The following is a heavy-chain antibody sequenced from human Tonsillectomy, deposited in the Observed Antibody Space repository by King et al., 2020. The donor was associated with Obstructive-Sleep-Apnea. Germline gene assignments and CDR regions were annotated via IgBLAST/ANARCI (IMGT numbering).Heavy chain of an antibody. Sequence: VQLQESGPGLVKPSETLSLTCTVSGYSISSGYYWGWIRQPPGKGLEWIGSIYHSGSTYYNPSLKSRVTISVDTSKNQFSLKLNSVTAADTAVYYCARDDLRFPDRRPQDYWGQGILVTVSS. CDR3: ARDDLRFPDRRPQDY. V-gene: IGHV4-38-2*02. J-gene: IGHJ4*02. D-gene: IGHD3-3*01. CDR2: IYHSGST. CDR1: GYSISSGYY.